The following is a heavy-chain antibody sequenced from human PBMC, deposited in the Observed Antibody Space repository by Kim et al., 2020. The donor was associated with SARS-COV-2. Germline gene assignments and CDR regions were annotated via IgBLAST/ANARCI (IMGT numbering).Heavy chain of an antibody. Sequence: SETLYLTCTVSGGSISSYYWSWIRQPPGKGLEWIGYIYYSGSTNYNPSLKSRVTISVDTSKNQFSLKLSSVTAADTAVYYCARDYSGSYPDYWGQGTLV. V-gene: IGHV4-59*13. D-gene: IGHD1-26*01. CDR1: GGSISSYY. J-gene: IGHJ4*02. CDR2: IYYSGST. CDR3: ARDYSGSYPDY.